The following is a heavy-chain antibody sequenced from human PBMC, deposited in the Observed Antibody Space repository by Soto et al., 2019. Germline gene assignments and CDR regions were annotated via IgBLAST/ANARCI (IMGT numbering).Heavy chain of an antibody. CDR2: ISAYNGNT. CDR1: GDTLTELS. J-gene: IGHJ4*02. V-gene: IGHV1-18*01. D-gene: IGHD6-13*01. Sequence: ASVTVSCTVSGDTLTELSMYWVRQAPGKGLEWMGWISAYNGNTNYPQKLQGRVTMTTDTSTSTAYMELRSLRSDDTAVYYCARDRAAAGPFDCWSQGTLVTVSS. CDR3: ARDRAAAGPFDC.